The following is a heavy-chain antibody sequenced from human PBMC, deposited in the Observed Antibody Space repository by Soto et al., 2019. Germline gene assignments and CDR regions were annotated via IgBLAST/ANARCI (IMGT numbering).Heavy chain of an antibody. Sequence: TLSLTCTVSGGSISSGGCYCIWIRQHPGKGLEWIGYIYDSGSTYYNPSLKSRVTISVDTSKNQFSLKLSSVTAADTAVYFGARRRGHFFDYLEVWDKGTAV. CDR1: GGSISSGGCY. J-gene: IGHJ6*03. CDR3: ARRRGHFFDYLEV. D-gene: IGHD5-12*01. V-gene: IGHV4-31*03. CDR2: IYDSGST.